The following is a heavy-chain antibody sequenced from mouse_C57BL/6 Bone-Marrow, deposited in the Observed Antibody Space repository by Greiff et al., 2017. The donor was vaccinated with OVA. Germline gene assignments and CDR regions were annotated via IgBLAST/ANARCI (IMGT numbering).Heavy chain of an antibody. CDR3: ARGHYYGSRSYWYFDV. V-gene: IGHV1-54*01. J-gene: IGHJ1*03. CDR1: GYAFTNYL. CDR2: INPGSGGT. Sequence: QVQLQQSGAELVRPGTSVKVSCKASGYAFTNYLIEWVKQRPGQGLEWIGVINPGSGGTNYNEKFKGKSTLTADKSSSTAYMQLSSLTSEDSAVYFCARGHYYGSRSYWYFDVWGTGTTVTVSS. D-gene: IGHD1-1*01.